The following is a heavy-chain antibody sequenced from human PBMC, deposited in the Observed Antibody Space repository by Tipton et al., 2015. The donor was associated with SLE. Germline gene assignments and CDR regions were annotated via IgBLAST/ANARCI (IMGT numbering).Heavy chain of an antibody. CDR3: ARRDFWPCCFDY. J-gene: IGHJ4*02. Sequence: TLSLTCTVSGGSISSGSYYWSWFRQHPVKGLVWIGYIYYSGSTNYHPSLKGRGSISVDTSKNQFSLKLTSVTAADTAVYYCARRDFWPCCFDYRGQGTLVTVSS. CDR2: IYYSGST. V-gene: IGHV4-61*01. CDR1: GGSISSGSYY. D-gene: IGHD3/OR15-3a*01.